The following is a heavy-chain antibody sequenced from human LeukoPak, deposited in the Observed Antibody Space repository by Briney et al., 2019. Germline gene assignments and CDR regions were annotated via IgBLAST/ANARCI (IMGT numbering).Heavy chain of an antibody. Sequence: SETLSLTCAVYGGSFSGYYWSWIRQPPGKGLEWIGEINHGGSTNYNPSLKSRVTISVDTSKNQFSLKLSSVTAADTAVYYCARAPTTVVTPGNWFDPWGQGTLVTVSS. CDR1: GGSFSGYY. CDR3: ARAPTTVVTPGNWFDP. V-gene: IGHV4-34*01. CDR2: INHGGST. D-gene: IGHD4-23*01. J-gene: IGHJ5*02.